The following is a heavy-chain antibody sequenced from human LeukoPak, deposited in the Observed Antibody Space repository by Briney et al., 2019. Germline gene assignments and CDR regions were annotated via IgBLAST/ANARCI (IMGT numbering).Heavy chain of an antibody. D-gene: IGHD6-19*01. CDR1: GGSISSYY. CDR2: TYYSGST. J-gene: IGHJ4*02. CDR3: ARVSGGIAVAGLDY. V-gene: IGHV4-59*01. Sequence: PSETLSLTCTVSGGSISSYYWSWIRQPPGKGLEWIGYTYYSGSTNYNPSLKSRVTISVDTSKNQFSLKLSSVTAADTAVYYCARVSGGIAVAGLDYWGQGTLVTVSS.